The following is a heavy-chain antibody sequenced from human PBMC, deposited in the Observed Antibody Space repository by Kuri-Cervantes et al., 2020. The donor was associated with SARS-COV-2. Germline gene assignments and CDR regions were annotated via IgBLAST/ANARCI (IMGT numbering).Heavy chain of an antibody. V-gene: IGHV5-10-1*01. CDR2: IDPSDSYT. Sequence: GGSLRLSCKGSGYSFTSYWISWVRQMPGKGLEWMGRIDPSDSYTNYSPSFQGHVTISADESISTAYLQWSSLKASDTAMYYCARRVGYYFDYWGQGTLVTVSS. CDR1: GYSFTSYW. CDR3: ARRVGYYFDY. D-gene: IGHD2-15*01. J-gene: IGHJ4*02.